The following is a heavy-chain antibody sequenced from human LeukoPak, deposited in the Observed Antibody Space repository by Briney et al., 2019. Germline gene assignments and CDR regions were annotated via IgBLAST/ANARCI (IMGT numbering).Heavy chain of an antibody. D-gene: IGHD2-15*01. CDR3: ARQRRYCSGDNCYQRTFDY. J-gene: IGHJ4*02. CDR1: GFTFSNYW. V-gene: IGHV3-7*01. Sequence: PGGSLRLSCAASGFTFSNYWMSWVRQAPGEGLEWVANIKQDGSEKYYVDSVKGRFTISRDNAKNSLYLQMNSLRAEDTAVYYCARQRRYCSGDNCYQRTFDYWGQGTLVTVSS. CDR2: IKQDGSEK.